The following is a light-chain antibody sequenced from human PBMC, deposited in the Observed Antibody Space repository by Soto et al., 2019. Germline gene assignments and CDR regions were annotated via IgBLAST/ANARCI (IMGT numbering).Light chain of an antibody. CDR3: QQTYSTLLYT. J-gene: IGKJ2*01. Sequence: DIHMTQSPSSLSASVGDRVTITCRSSQSISNYLNWYQHKPGKAPNLLIYAASSLQSGVPPRFSGSGSGTDFTLTISSLQPEDFATYYCQQTYSTLLYTFGQGTKLEI. CDR2: AAS. V-gene: IGKV1-39*01. CDR1: QSISNY.